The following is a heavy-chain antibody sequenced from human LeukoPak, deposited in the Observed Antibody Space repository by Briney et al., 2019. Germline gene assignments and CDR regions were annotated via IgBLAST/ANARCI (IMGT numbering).Heavy chain of an antibody. V-gene: IGHV7-4-1*02. CDR2: IDTNTGSP. J-gene: IGHJ4*02. D-gene: IGHD3-22*01. CDR3: VRCIDTTGYFNY. CDR1: GYTFTTYP. Sequence: ASVTVSCKASGYTFTTYPINWVRQAPGQGLEWMGWIDTNTGSPTYAQGLTGRFVFSLDTSVSTAFLQINSLKAEDTALYYCVRCIDTTGYFNYWGQGTLVTVSS.